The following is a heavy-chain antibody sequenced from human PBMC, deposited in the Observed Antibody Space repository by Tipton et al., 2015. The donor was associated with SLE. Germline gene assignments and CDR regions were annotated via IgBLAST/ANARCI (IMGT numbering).Heavy chain of an antibody. CDR2: IYYSGST. CDR3: ARHGGYYFDY. Sequence: GLVKPSETLSLTCTVSGGSISSSSYYWSWIRQPPGKGLEWIGSIYYSGSTYYNPSLKSRVTISVDTSKNQFSLKLSSVNAADTAVYYCARHGGYYFDYWGQGTLVTISS. D-gene: IGHD4-23*01. V-gene: IGHV4-39*07. J-gene: IGHJ4*02. CDR1: GGSISSSSYY.